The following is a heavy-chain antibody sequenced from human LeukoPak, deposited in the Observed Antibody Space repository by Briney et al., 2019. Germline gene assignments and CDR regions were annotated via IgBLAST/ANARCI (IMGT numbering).Heavy chain of an antibody. CDR1: GGTFSSYA. CDR2: IIPILGIA. Sequence: SVKVPCKASGGTFSSYAISWVRQAPGQGLEWMGRIIPILGIANYAQKFQGRVTITADKSTSTAYMVLSSLRSEDTAVYYCARDSITIFGVVIGYFQHWGQGTLVTVSS. D-gene: IGHD3-3*01. V-gene: IGHV1-69*04. CDR3: ARDSITIFGVVIGYFQH. J-gene: IGHJ1*01.